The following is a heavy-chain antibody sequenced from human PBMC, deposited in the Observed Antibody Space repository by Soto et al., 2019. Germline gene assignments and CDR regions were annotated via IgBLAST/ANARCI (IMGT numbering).Heavy chain of an antibody. Sequence: QVQLVESGGGVVQPGRSLRLSCAASGFTFSSYGMHWVRQAPGKGLEWVAVISYDGSNKYYADSVKGRFTISRDNSKNTLYLQMNSLRAEDTAVYYCAKEGGGWKYYFDYWGQGTLVTVSS. D-gene: IGHD6-19*01. J-gene: IGHJ4*02. CDR1: GFTFSSYG. V-gene: IGHV3-30*18. CDR2: ISYDGSNK. CDR3: AKEGGGWKYYFDY.